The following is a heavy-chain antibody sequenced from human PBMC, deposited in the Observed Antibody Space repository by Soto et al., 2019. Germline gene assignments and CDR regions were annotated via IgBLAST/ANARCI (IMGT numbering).Heavy chain of an antibody. Sequence: QVQLQESGPGLVKPSGTLSLTCAVSGGSISTSNWWSWVRQPPGKGLVWIGEVYHSGSTNYNPSFKSRVAMSVDKSKHQFSLKLNSVTAADTALYYCARTSTRGTRFDYWGQGSLVTVSS. CDR1: GGSISTSNW. V-gene: IGHV4-4*02. CDR3: ARTSTRGTRFDY. CDR2: VYHSGST. D-gene: IGHD1-1*01. J-gene: IGHJ4*02.